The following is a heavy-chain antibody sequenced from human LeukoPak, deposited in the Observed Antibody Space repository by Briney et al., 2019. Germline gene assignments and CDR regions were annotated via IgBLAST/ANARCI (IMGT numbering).Heavy chain of an antibody. CDR1: GFIFSSYG. CDR2: ISHDETNK. D-gene: IGHD1-26*01. J-gene: IGHJ4*02. CDR3: AFSGARGGPFDY. V-gene: IGHV3-30*03. Sequence: GGSLRLSCAASGFIFSSYGMHWVRQAPGKGLEWVAVISHDETNKYYADSVKGRFTISRDNSKNTLYLQMNSLRAEDTAVYYCAFSGARGGPFDYWGQGTLVTVSS.